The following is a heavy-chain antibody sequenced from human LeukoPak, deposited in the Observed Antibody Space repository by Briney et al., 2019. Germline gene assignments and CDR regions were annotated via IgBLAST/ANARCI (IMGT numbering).Heavy chain of an antibody. V-gene: IGHV4-39*07. CDR1: GGSISSSSYY. Sequence: SETLSLTCTVPGGSISSSSYYWGWIRQPPGKGLEWMESIYYSGSTYYSPCPKSRVTISVDTSKNQFSLKLSSVTAADTAVYHCARGEKDSSSWTFDYWGQGTLVTVSS. J-gene: IGHJ4*02. D-gene: IGHD6-13*01. CDR3: ARGEKDSSSWTFDY. CDR2: IYYSGST.